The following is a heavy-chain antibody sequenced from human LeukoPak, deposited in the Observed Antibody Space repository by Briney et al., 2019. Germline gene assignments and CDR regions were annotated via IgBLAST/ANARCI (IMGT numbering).Heavy chain of an antibody. CDR2: ISSSSSYI. J-gene: IGHJ5*02. Sequence: GGSLRLSCAASGFTFSSYVMNWVRQAPGKGLEWVSSISSSSSYIYYADSVKGRFTISRDNAKNSLYLQMNSLRAEDTAVYYCARAARRGNWFDPWGQGTLVTVSS. D-gene: IGHD6-6*01. V-gene: IGHV3-21*01. CDR1: GFTFSSYV. CDR3: ARAARRGNWFDP.